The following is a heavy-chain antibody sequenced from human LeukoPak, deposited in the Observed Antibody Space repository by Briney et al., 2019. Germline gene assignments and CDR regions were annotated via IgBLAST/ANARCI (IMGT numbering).Heavy chain of an antibody. J-gene: IGHJ4*02. V-gene: IGHV3-30*03. Sequence: PGGSLRLSCAASGFTFSSYSMNWVRQAPGKGLEWVAVISYDGSNKYCADSVKGRFTISRDNSKNTLYLQMNSLRAEDTAVYYCARGGSEVRPHYFDYWGQGTLVTVSS. CDR2: ISYDGSNK. D-gene: IGHD1-1*01. CDR1: GFTFSSYS. CDR3: ARGGSEVRPHYFDY.